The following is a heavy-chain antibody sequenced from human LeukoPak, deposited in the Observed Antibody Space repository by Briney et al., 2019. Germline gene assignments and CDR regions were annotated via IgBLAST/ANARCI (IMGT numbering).Heavy chain of an antibody. CDR2: IYWDDDK. D-gene: IGHD6-19*01. CDR3: SRTRRGQIGWTNDY. CDR1: GFSLTTSGVG. V-gene: IGHV2-5*02. J-gene: IGHJ4*02. Sequence: SGPTLVKPTQTLTLTCTFSGFSLTTSGVGVGWIRQPPGKALEWLALIYWDDDKRYSPSLKSRVTITKDTSKNRVVLTMTNMDPVDTATYYCSRTRRGQIGWTNDYWGQGTLVTVSS.